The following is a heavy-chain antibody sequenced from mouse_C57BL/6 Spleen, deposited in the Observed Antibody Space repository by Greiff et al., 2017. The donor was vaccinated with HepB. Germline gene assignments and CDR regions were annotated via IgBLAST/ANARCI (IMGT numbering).Heavy chain of an antibody. D-gene: IGHD1-1*01. J-gene: IGHJ2*01. V-gene: IGHV1-58*01. CDR1: GYTFTSYG. CDR3: ARGGDYYGSSYPYYFDY. Sequence: VQLKQSGAELVRPGSSVKMSCKTSGYTFTSYGINWVKQRPGQGLEWIGYSYIGNGYTEYNEKFKGKATLTSDTSSSTAYMQLSSLTSEDSAIYFCARGGDYYGSSYPYYFDYWGQGTTLTVSS. CDR2: SYIGNGYT.